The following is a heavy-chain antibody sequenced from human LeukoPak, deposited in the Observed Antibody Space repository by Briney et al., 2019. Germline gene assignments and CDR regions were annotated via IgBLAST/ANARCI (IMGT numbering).Heavy chain of an antibody. D-gene: IGHD3-16*01. CDR1: GGSISSYY. Sequence: SETLSLTCTVSGGSISSYYWSWIRQPPGKGLEWIGYIYYSGSTNYNPSLKSRVTISVDTSKNQFSLKLSSVTAADAAVYYCARETSQKGAHFMDVWGKGATVTISS. CDR2: IYYSGST. J-gene: IGHJ6*03. V-gene: IGHV4-59*01. CDR3: ARETSQKGAHFMDV.